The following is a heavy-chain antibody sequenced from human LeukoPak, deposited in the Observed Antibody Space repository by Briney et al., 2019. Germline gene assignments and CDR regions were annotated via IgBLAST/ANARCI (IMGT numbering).Heavy chain of an antibody. J-gene: IGHJ3*02. D-gene: IGHD3-16*01. V-gene: IGHV3-15*01. CDR1: GFTFSDAW. CDR3: AADRGGGAFDI. CDR2: FRSKSAGGTT. Sequence: GGSLRLSCVASGFTFSDAWMSWVRQAPGKGLEWVGRFRSKSAGGTTDYAAPVKGRFTVSRDDSQNTLSLQMNSLKTEDAAVYYCAADRGGGAFDIWGPGTLVTVSS.